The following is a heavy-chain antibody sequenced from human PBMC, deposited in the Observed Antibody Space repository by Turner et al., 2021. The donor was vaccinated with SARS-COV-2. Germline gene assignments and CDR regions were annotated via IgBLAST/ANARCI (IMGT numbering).Heavy chain of an antibody. D-gene: IGHD5-18*01. J-gene: IGHJ4*02. CDR3: ARGGGYSYGALDY. V-gene: IGHV4-34*01. Sequence: QVQLQQWGAGLLTPSETLSLTCAVYGGSFSGSYWSWIRQPPGKGLEWFGEINHSGSTNYNPSLKRRVTISVDTSKNQFSLNLSSVTAADTAVYYCARGGGYSYGALDYWGQGTLVTVSS. CDR2: INHSGST. CDR1: GGSFSGSY.